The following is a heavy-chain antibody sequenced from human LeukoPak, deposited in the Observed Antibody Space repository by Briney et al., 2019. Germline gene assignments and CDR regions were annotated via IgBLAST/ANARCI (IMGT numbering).Heavy chain of an antibody. CDR3: AKSFDFSNGHCPILTPFDS. D-gene: IGHD3-3*01. CDR2: ISARGIST. Sequence: PGGSLRLSCAASGFTFSSSAMSWVRQAPGKGLEWVSSISARGISTYYADSVKGRFTISRDNSKNTLYLQMNSLRGDDIGVYYCAKSFDFSNGHCPILTPFDSWGQGTLVSVSS. J-gene: IGHJ4*02. V-gene: IGHV3-23*01. CDR1: GFTFSSSA.